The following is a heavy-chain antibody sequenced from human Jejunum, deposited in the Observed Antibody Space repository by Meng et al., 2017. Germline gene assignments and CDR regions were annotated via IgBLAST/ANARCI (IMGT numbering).Heavy chain of an antibody. D-gene: IGHD3-10*01. V-gene: IGHV4-38-2*02. CDR3: ARDPDYPRGAFDI. CDR2: IYHTGST. Sequence: GSLRLSCSVSSSSISSGFYWNWIRQPPGKGLEWIGSIYHTGSTYYNPSLKSRVSISVDTSKNQFSLKLTSVTAADTALYYCARDPDYPRGAFDIWGHGTTVTVSS. J-gene: IGHJ3*02. CDR1: SSSISSGFY.